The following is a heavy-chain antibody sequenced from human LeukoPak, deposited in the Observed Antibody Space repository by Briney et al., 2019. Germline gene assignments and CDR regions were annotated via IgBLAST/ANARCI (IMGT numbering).Heavy chain of an antibody. Sequence: GGTLRLSCAASGFTFSNYGMNWVRQAPGKGLEWVSAISGSGGGTFYADSVKGRFTVSRDNSKNMLYLQMNSLRAEDTAVYYCTKCLKWFGERNNYYYHMDVWGKGTTVTISS. CDR1: GFTFSNYG. J-gene: IGHJ6*03. D-gene: IGHD3-10*01. CDR3: TKCLKWFGERNNYYYHMDV. CDR2: ISGSGGGT. V-gene: IGHV3-23*01.